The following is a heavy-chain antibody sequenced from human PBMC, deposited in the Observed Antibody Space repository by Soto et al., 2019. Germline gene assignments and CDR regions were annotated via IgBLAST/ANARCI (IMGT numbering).Heavy chain of an antibody. D-gene: IGHD3-10*01. Sequence: XETLSLTCSVSRHSMSSSNWWSWVHQPPVKGLEWIGESYHSGSTNYSPSLKSRVTISVDKSKNQFSLNLSSVTAADTAVYYCATINYYGAGSFWFDHWGQGPLVTVSS. CDR3: ATINYYGAGSFWFDH. CDR2: SYHSGST. V-gene: IGHV4-4*02. CDR1: RHSMSSSNW. J-gene: IGHJ5*02.